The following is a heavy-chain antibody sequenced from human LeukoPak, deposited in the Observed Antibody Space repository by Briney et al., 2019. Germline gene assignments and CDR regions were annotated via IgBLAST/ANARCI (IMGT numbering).Heavy chain of an antibody. CDR2: IYPGDSDT. J-gene: IGHJ4*02. D-gene: IGHD1-26*01. V-gene: IGHV5-51*01. CDR3: ASRAYSGSYPGAFDY. CDR1: GYIFISNW. Sequence: GESLKISCKASGYIFISNWIGWVRQMPGKGLEWMGIIYPGDSDTRYSPSFQGQVTISADKSISTAYLQWSSLKASDTAMYYCASRAYSGSYPGAFDYWGQGTLVTVSS.